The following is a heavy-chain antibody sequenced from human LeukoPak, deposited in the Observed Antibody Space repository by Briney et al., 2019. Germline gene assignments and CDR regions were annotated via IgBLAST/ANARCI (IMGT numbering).Heavy chain of an antibody. V-gene: IGHV4-34*01. CDR1: GGSFSGYY. CDR3: ARTLRGGEKNYYYMDV. Sequence: PSETLSLTCAVYGGSFSGYYWSWIRQPPGKGLEWIGEINHSGSTNYNPSLKSRVTISVDTSKNQFSLKLSSVTAADTAVYYCARTLRGGEKNYYYMDVWGKGTTVTISS. CDR2: INHSGST. D-gene: IGHD3-10*01. J-gene: IGHJ6*03.